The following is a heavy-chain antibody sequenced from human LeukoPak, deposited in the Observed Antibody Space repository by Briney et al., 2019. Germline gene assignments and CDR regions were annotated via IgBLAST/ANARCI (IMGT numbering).Heavy chain of an antibody. V-gene: IGHV4-39*01. J-gene: IGHJ5*02. CDR3: ARGSAGAIFPNWFDP. CDR2: IYYSGST. Sequence: SETLSLTCTVSGGSISSSSYYWGWIRQPPGKGLEWIGSIYYSGSTYYNPSLKSRVTISVDTSKNQFSLKLSSVTAADTAVYYCARGSAGAIFPNWFDPWGQGTLVTVSS. CDR1: GGSISSSSYY. D-gene: IGHD1-26*01.